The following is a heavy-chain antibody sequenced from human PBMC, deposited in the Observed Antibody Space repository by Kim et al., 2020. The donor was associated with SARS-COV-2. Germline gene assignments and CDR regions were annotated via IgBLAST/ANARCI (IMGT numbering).Heavy chain of an antibody. Sequence: SETLSLTCAVYGGSFSGYYWSWIRQPPGKGLEWIGEINHSGSTNYNPSLKSRVTISVDTSKNQFSLKLSSVTAADTAVYYCARAPPGWYYDSSGLDYWGQGTLVTVSS. V-gene: IGHV4-34*01. CDR2: INHSGST. CDR1: GGSFSGYY. J-gene: IGHJ4*02. D-gene: IGHD3-22*01. CDR3: ARAPPGWYYDSSGLDY.